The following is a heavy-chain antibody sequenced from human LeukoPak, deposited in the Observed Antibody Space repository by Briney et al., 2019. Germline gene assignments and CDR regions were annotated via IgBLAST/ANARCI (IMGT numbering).Heavy chain of an antibody. CDR3: ACMGIAATYYFDY. V-gene: IGHV4-4*02. Sequence: SETLSLTCAVSGGSISSSNWWTWVRQPPGKGLEWIGEIYHSGSTNYNPSLKSRVTISVDKSKYQFSLKLSSVTAADTAVYYCACMGIAATYYFDYWGQGTLVTVSS. CDR2: IYHSGST. D-gene: IGHD6-13*01. J-gene: IGHJ4*02. CDR1: GGSISSSNW.